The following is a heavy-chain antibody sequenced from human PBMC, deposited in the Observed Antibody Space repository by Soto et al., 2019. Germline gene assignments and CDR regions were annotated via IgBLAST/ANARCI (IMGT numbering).Heavy chain of an antibody. Sequence: ASVKVSCKTSGYTFTNYDINWVRQAAGQGLEWMGWINPDSDNTGYAQKFEGRVTMTRDTSISTAYMELNSLRSEYTAVYYCARGRRYCTTTRGYPPALYPYGMDVWGQGTRGTVSS. J-gene: IGHJ6*02. CDR3: ARGRRYCTTTRGYPPALYPYGMDV. D-gene: IGHD2-2*01. CDR2: INPDSDNT. CDR1: GYTFTNYD. V-gene: IGHV1-8*01.